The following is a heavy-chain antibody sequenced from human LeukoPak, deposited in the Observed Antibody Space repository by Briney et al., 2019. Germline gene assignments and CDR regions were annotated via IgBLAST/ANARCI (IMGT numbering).Heavy chain of an antibody. CDR3: ASSRGSSWDPIDY. V-gene: IGHV3-23*01. CDR1: GFIFSSYV. J-gene: IGHJ4*02. CDR2: ITCSGST. D-gene: IGHD6-13*01. Sequence: AGSLRLSCAASGFIFSSYVMSWVRQAPGKGLEWVSTITCSGSTYYADSVKGRFTISRDNSKSTLYLQMSSLRAEDTAVYYCASSRGSSWDPIDYWGQGTLVTVSS.